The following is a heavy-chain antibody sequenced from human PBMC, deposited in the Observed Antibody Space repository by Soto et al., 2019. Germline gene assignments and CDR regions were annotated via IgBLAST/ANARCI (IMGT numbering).Heavy chain of an antibody. CDR1: GYIFTRNG. J-gene: IGHJ4*02. CDR2: INTYNGNT. Sequence: VQLVQSGPEVRKPGASVKVSCQTSGYIFTRNGINWMRQAPGQGLEWMGWINTYNGNTNHARKFQDRVTMTTDTSTSTAYMELRSLRSDDTAVYYCARAGAPCGSQTFYDSHFDYWGQGTLVTVSS. CDR3: ARAGAPCGSQTFYDSHFDY. V-gene: IGHV1-18*01. D-gene: IGHD3-10*01.